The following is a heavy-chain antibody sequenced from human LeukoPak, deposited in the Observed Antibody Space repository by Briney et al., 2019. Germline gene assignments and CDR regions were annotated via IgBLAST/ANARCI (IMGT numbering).Heavy chain of an antibody. Sequence: GGSLRLSCAASGFTVNYMTWVRQAPGKGLEWVSVIYNGGTIYYADSVKGRFTISRDNSENTLYLQMNSLRAEDTAVYYCARGTSEALRSLDYWGQGTLVTVSS. D-gene: IGHD3-3*01. CDR1: GFTVNY. CDR2: IYNGGTI. J-gene: IGHJ4*02. V-gene: IGHV3-66*01. CDR3: ARGTSEALRSLDY.